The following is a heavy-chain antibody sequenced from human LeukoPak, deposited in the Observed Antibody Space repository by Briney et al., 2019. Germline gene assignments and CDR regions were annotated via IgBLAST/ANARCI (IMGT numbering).Heavy chain of an antibody. D-gene: IGHD1-26*01. V-gene: IGHV3-33*06. J-gene: IGHJ4*02. CDR3: AKDFRVGATYFDY. CDR1: GFTFSSYS. Sequence: PGGSLRLSCAASGFTFSSYSMNWVRQAPGKGLEWVAVIWYDGSNKYYADSVKGRFTISRDNSKNTLYLQMNSLRAEDTAVYYCAKDFRVGATYFDYWGQGTLVTVSS. CDR2: IWYDGSNK.